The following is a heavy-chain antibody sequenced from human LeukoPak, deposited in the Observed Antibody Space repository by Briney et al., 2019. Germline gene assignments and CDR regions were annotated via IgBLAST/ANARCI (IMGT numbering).Heavy chain of an antibody. CDR1: GGSISSGSYS. Sequence: SETLSLTCTVSGGSISSGSYSWSCFRQPAGKGLEWIGRIYTSGSTNYSPSLKSRVTISVDTSKNQFSLKLSSVTAADTAVYYCARDNYVTFDYWGQGTLVTVSS. V-gene: IGHV4-61*02. J-gene: IGHJ4*02. CDR3: ARDNYVTFDY. CDR2: IYTSGST. D-gene: IGHD4-11*01.